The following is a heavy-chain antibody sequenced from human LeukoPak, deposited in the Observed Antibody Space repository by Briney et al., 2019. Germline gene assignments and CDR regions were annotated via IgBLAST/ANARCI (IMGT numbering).Heavy chain of an antibody. Sequence: PSQTLSLTCAVSGGSISSGGYSWSWIRQPPGKGLEWIGYIYHSGIAYYNPSLKSRVTTSVDRSKNQFSLKLSSVTAADTAVYFCARGVGAFDIWGRGTMVTVSS. CDR3: ARGVGAFDI. V-gene: IGHV4-30-2*01. J-gene: IGHJ3*02. CDR2: IYHSGIA. CDR1: GGSISSGGYS.